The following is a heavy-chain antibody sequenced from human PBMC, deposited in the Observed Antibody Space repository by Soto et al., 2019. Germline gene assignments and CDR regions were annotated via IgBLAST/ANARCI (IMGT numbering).Heavy chain of an antibody. CDR1: GGSFSGYY. D-gene: IGHD3-10*02. Sequence: QVQLQQWGAGLLKTSETLSLTCAIYGGSFSGYYWSWLRQPPGKGLEWIGEINHSGSTNYNPSLKGGVTISADTAKSQFSLKLSSVTAADTVVYYSASGYVRNFDYWRQGTLVTVSS. V-gene: IGHV4-34*01. CDR2: INHSGST. CDR3: ASGYVRNFDY. J-gene: IGHJ4*02.